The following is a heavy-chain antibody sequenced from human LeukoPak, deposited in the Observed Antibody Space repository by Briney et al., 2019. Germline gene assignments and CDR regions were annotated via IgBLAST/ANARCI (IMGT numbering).Heavy chain of an antibody. V-gene: IGHV4-39*07. CDR2: INHSGST. Sequence: PSETLSLTCTVSGGSISSGSYYWSWIRQPPGKGLEWIGEINHSGSTNYNPSLKSRVTISVDTSKNQFSLKLSSVTAADTAVYYCARSRGYRKYYFDYWGQGTLVTVSS. CDR1: GGSISSGSYY. D-gene: IGHD5-18*01. J-gene: IGHJ4*02. CDR3: ARSRGYRKYYFDY.